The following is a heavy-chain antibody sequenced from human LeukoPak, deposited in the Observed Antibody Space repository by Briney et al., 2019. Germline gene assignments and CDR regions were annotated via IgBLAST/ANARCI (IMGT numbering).Heavy chain of an antibody. CDR3: VKGGHKLDIQTTLYYYGLDV. CDR1: GFTLSDHW. CDR2: IESDAGRT. D-gene: IGHD5-12*01. Sequence: GGSLRLSCVASGFTLSDHWMYWVRQGPGKGLAHVSRIESDAGRTTYADSVKGRFTISRDDAKNTMYLQMNSLRAEDTAVYYCVKGGHKLDIQTTLYYYGLDVWGQGTTVAVSS. V-gene: IGHV3-74*03. J-gene: IGHJ6*02.